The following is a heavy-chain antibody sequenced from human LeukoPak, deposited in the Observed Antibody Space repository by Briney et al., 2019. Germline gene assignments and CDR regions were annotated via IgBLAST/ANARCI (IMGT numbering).Heavy chain of an antibody. D-gene: IGHD2-15*01. Sequence: GGSLRLSCAASGFTFSSYVMSWVRQAPGKGLEWVSALSGSGGDTYYRDSVKGRFTISRDNSKNTLYLQMNRLRAEDTAVYYCAKGRAPNSDLGYCSGGTCYHFDYWGQGTLVTVSS. CDR2: LSGSGGDT. J-gene: IGHJ4*02. CDR3: AKGRAPNSDLGYCSGGTCYHFDY. V-gene: IGHV3-23*01. CDR1: GFTFSSYV.